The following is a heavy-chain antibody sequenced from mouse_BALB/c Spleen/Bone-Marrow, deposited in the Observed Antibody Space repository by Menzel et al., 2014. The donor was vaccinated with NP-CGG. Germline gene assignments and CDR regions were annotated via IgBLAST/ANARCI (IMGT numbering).Heavy chain of an antibody. Sequence: VQLQESGAELVRPGTSVKISCKASGYTFTNYWLGWVKQRPGHGLEWIGDIYPGGGYTNYNEKFKGKATLTADTSSSTAYMQLSSLTSEDAAVYFCARNYGYAMDYWGQGTSVTVSS. D-gene: IGHD1-1*01. J-gene: IGHJ4*01. CDR2: IYPGGGYT. V-gene: IGHV1-63*02. CDR1: GYTFTNYW. CDR3: ARNYGYAMDY.